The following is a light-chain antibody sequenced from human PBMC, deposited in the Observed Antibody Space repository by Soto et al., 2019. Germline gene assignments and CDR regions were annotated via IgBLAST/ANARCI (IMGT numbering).Light chain of an antibody. CDR1: QTLTSNY. V-gene: IGKV3-20*01. Sequence: EIVLTQSPATLSLSPGERATLSCRASQTLTSNYLAWYQQKPGQAPRLLIHGAASRATGIPDRFSGSGSGTDFTLTLSRLEPEDFAVYSCQQYSDSVLTCGGGTKVEIK. CDR3: QQYSDSVLT. J-gene: IGKJ4*01. CDR2: GAA.